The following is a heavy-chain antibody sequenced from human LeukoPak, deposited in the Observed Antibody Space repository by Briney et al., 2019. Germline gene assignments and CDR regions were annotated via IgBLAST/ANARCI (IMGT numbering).Heavy chain of an antibody. CDR1: GASITTTSFS. V-gene: IGHV4-39*01. Sequence: PSETLSLTCVVSGASITTTSFSWAWIRQPQGQDLEWIATISSSDEKYYNPSLMSRVTISLDTSKNRFSLEVTSVTAADTGLFYCAKFKSGTGFDYWGQGILVIVSS. CDR2: ISSSDEK. CDR3: AKFKSGTGFDY. D-gene: IGHD1-26*01. J-gene: IGHJ4*02.